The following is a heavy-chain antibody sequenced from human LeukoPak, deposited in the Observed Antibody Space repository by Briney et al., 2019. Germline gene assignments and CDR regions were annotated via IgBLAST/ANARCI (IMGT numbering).Heavy chain of an antibody. CDR1: GGSISSYY. Sequence: SEPLSLTCTVSGGSISSYYWSWMREPPGKGLEGIGYIYYSGSTNYNPSLKSRVTISVDTSKNQFSLELSSVTAADTAVYYCARAPLTYGDYAFDYWGQGTLVTVSS. CDR3: ARAPLTYGDYAFDY. CDR2: IYYSGST. V-gene: IGHV4-59*01. J-gene: IGHJ4*02. D-gene: IGHD4-17*01.